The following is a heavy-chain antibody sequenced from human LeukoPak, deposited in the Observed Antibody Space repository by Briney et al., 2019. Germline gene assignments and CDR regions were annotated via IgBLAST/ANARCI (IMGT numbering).Heavy chain of an antibody. Sequence: KPSQTLSLTCTVSGGSISSGSYFWTRIRQPAGKGLEWIGRIYTSGTTKYNPSLESRVTISVDTSKNQFSLKVTSVTAADTAVYYCARAGDYVESILNWFDPWGQGTLVTVSS. D-gene: IGHD4-17*01. CDR3: ARAGDYVESILNWFDP. V-gene: IGHV4-61*02. J-gene: IGHJ5*02. CDR1: GGSISSGSYF. CDR2: IYTSGTT.